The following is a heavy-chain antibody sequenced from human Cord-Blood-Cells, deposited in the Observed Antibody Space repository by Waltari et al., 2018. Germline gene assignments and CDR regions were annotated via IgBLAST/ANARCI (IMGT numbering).Heavy chain of an antibody. CDR1: GYTFTGYY. CDR3: ARDGILTGSNDAFDI. D-gene: IGHD3-9*01. CDR2: INPNRGGK. Sequence: QVQLVQSGAEVKKPGASVKVSCKASGYTFTGYYMHWVRQAPGQGLEWMGWINPNRGGKNYAQKVQGWGTMTRDTSISTAYMELSRLRSDDTAVYYCARDGILTGSNDAFDIWGQGTMVTVSS. V-gene: IGHV1-2*04. J-gene: IGHJ3*02.